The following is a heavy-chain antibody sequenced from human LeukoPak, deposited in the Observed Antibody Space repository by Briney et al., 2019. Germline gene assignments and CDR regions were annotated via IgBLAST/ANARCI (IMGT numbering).Heavy chain of an antibody. J-gene: IGHJ5*02. Sequence: SETLSLTCTVSGGSISSSSYYWGWLRQPPGKGLEWIGSIYYSGSTYYNPSLKSRVTISVDTSKNQFSLKLSSVTAADTAVYYCARGRYYDSSGYLSTNWFDPWGQGTLVTVSS. CDR2: IYYSGST. CDR1: GGSISSSSYY. V-gene: IGHV4-39*07. D-gene: IGHD3-22*01. CDR3: ARGRYYDSSGYLSTNWFDP.